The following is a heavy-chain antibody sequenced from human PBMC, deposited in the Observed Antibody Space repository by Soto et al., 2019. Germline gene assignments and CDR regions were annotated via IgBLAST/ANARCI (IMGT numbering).Heavy chain of an antibody. V-gene: IGHV1-46*01. D-gene: IGHD3-3*01. CDR1: EYTFTSYY. CDR3: ARGGSPVLEWSSPLNWFDP. Sequence: ASVKVSCKASEYTFTSYYMHWVRQAPGQGLEWMGIINPSGGSTSYAQKFQGRVTMTRDTSTSTVYMELNSLRAEDTAVYYCARGGSPVLEWSSPLNWFDPWGQGTLVTVSS. CDR2: INPSGGST. J-gene: IGHJ5*02.